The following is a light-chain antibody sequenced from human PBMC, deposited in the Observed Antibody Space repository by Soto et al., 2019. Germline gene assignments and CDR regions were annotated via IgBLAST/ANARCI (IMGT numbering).Light chain of an antibody. Sequence: AIRMTQSPSSFSASTVDRVTITCRASQGISSYLAWYQQKPGKAPKLLIYAASSLQSGVPSRFSGSGSGTDFTLTISSLQPEDSATYYCLQDINYPWTFGQGTKVDIK. CDR2: AAS. V-gene: IGKV1-8*01. CDR3: LQDINYPWT. CDR1: QGISSY. J-gene: IGKJ1*01.